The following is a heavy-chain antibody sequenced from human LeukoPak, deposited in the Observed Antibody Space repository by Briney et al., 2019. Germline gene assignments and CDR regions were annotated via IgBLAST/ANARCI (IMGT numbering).Heavy chain of an antibody. Sequence: GGSLRLSCAASGFTFSSYEMNWVRQAPGKGLEWVSHISSSGSTIYYADSVKGRFTISRDNAKNSLYLQMNSLRAEDTAVYYCARALRVRYFDWADGYYYGMDVWGQGTTVTVSS. D-gene: IGHD3-9*01. V-gene: IGHV3-48*03. CDR1: GFTFSSYE. J-gene: IGHJ6*02. CDR3: ARALRVRYFDWADGYYYGMDV. CDR2: ISSSGSTI.